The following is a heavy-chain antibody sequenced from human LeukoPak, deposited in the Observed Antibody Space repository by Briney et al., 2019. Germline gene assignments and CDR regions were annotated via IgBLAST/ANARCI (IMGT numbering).Heavy chain of an antibody. V-gene: IGHV4-59*01. Sequence: PSETLSLTCSVSGASNTGYYWSWIRQPPAKGLEWIGYIYYSGSPNYNPSLKSRVTLSLDTSQNLFSLKLTSVTAADTVVYYCAYGGDAYKTGHWGQGTLVTVSS. D-gene: IGHD5-24*01. CDR3: AYGGDAYKTGH. CDR1: GASNTGYY. CDR2: IYYSGSP. J-gene: IGHJ4*02.